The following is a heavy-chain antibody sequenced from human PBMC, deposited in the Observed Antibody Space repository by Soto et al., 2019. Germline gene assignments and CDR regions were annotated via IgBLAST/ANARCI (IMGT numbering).Heavy chain of an antibody. CDR1: GFTFSSYG. CDR2: IWYDGSNK. V-gene: IGHV3-33*01. D-gene: IGHD3-22*01. J-gene: IGHJ4*02. Sequence: GGSLRLSCAASGFTFSSYGIHWVRQAPGKGLEWVAVIWYDGSNKYYADSVKGRFTISRDNSKNTLYLQMNSLRAEDTAVYYCARVNSVFSGYYDYWGQGTLVTVSS. CDR3: ARVNSVFSGYYDY.